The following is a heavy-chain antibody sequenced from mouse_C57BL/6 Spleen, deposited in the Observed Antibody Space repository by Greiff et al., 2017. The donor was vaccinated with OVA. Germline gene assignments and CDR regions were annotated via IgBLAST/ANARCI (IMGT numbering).Heavy chain of an antibody. CDR1: GYTFTDYY. D-gene: IGHD2-4*01. V-gene: IGHV1-26*01. CDR3: ARSSFYDYEDYAMDY. Sequence: EVQLQQSGPELVKPGASVKISCKASGYTFTDYYMNWVKQSHGKSLEWIGDINPNNGGTSYNQKFKGKATLTVDKSSSTAYMELSSLTSEDSAVYYCARSSFYDYEDYAMDYWGQGTSVTVSS. J-gene: IGHJ4*01. CDR2: INPNNGGT.